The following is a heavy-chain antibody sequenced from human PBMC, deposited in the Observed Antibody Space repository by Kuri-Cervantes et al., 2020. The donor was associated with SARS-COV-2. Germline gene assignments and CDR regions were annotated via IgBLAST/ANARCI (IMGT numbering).Heavy chain of an antibody. CDR2: IYYSGST. D-gene: IGHD3/OR15-3a*01. V-gene: IGHV4-59*11. Sequence: SETLSLTCTVSGGSISSHYWSWIRQPPGRGLEWIGYIYYSGSTNYNPSLKSRVTISVDKSKNQFSLKMNSLTAADTAVYYCARDGKDFWTYYHMDVWGKGTTVTVSS. CDR1: GGSISSHY. CDR3: ARDGKDFWTYYHMDV. J-gene: IGHJ6*03.